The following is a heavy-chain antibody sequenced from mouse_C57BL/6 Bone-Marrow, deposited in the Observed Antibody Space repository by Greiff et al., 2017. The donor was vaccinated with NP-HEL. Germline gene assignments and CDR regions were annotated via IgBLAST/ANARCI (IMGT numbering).Heavy chain of an antibody. J-gene: IGHJ2*01. CDR2: INPSTGGT. Sequence: VQLQQSGPELVKPGASVKISCKASGYSFTGYYMNWVKQSPEKSLEWIGEINPSTGGTTYNQKFKAKATLTVDKSSSTAYMQLKSLTSEDSAVYYCARDGFGTYFDYWGQGTTLTVSS. CDR1: GYSFTGYY. D-gene: IGHD2-3*01. V-gene: IGHV1-42*01. CDR3: ARDGFGTYFDY.